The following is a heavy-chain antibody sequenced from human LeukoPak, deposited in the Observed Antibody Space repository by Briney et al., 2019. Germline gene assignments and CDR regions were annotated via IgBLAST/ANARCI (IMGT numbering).Heavy chain of an antibody. Sequence: PGGSLRLSCAASGFTFDDYDMSWVRQAPGKGLEWVSRINWNGGSTGYADSVKGRFTISRDNAKNSLYLQMNSLRAEDTAFYYCARAVTTYSKHFDHWGQGTLVTVSS. V-gene: IGHV3-20*04. CDR1: GFTFDDYD. CDR2: INWNGGST. CDR3: ARAVTTYSKHFDH. J-gene: IGHJ4*02. D-gene: IGHD4-17*01.